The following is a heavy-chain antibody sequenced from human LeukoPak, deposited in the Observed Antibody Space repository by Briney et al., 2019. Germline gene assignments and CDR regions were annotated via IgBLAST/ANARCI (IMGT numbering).Heavy chain of an antibody. CDR1: GFTFSNYA. CDR3: AKDLVKWELSFDY. J-gene: IGHJ4*02. V-gene: IGHV3-30-3*01. CDR2: ISYAGSNK. Sequence: PGGSLRLSCAASGFTFSNYAMHWVRQAPGKGLEWVAFISYAGSNKYYADSVKGRFTISRDNSKNTLYLQMSSLRAEDTAVYYCAKDLVKWELSFDYWGRGTLVTVSS. D-gene: IGHD1-26*01.